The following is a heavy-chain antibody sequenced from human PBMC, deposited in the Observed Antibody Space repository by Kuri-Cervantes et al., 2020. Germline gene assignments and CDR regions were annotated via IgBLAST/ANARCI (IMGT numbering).Heavy chain of an antibody. CDR1: GYTFTSYG. J-gene: IGHJ6*03. D-gene: IGHD3-3*01. CDR2: MNPNSGNT. CDR3: ARVGSYDFWSGSDYYYYYYMDV. Sequence: ASVKVSCKASGYTFTSYGISWVRQAPGQGLEWMGWMNPNSGNTGYAQKFQGRVTMTRNTSISTAYMEPSSLRSEDTAVYYCARVGSYDFWSGSDYYYYYYMDVWGKGTTVTVSS. V-gene: IGHV1-8*02.